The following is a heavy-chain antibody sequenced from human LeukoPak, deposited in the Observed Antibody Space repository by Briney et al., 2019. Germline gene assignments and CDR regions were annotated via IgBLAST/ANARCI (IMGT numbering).Heavy chain of an antibody. J-gene: IGHJ4*02. D-gene: IGHD5-24*01. CDR1: GFPFSIQG. V-gene: IGHV3-30*02. Sequence: PGGALRLSCAASGFPFSIQGMHWVRQAPGKRMEWVAFIRYEGSNKYYADSVQGRFTISRENSKNTLYLQMNSLRAEDTAVYYCAKDPPAEMATIMYYFASWGQGNLVTVSS. CDR3: AKDPPAEMATIMYYFAS. CDR2: IRYEGSNK.